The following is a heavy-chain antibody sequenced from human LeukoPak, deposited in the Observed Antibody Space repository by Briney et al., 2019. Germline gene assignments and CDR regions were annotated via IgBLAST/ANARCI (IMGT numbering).Heavy chain of an antibody. J-gene: IGHJ4*02. D-gene: IGHD3-22*01. V-gene: IGHV4-34*01. Sequence: KASETLSLTCAVYGGSFSGYYWSWIRQPPGKGLEWIGEINHSGSTNYNPSLKSRVTISGDTSKNQFSLKLTSVTAADTAVYYCARGDPRNYYDTSGFDYWGQGTLVTVSS. CDR2: INHSGST. CDR3: ARGDPRNYYDTSGFDY. CDR1: GGSFSGYY.